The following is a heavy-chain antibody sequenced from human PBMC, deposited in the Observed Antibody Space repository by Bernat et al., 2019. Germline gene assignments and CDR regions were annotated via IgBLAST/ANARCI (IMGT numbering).Heavy chain of an antibody. CDR2: IKQDGSEK. J-gene: IGHJ4*02. CDR3: ARGAPLGGY. Sequence: EVQLVESGGGLVQPGGSLRLSCVASGFTFSNYWMNWVRHAPGKGLEWVANIKQDGSEKSYVDSVKGRFTISRDNAKNSLYLQMNGLRAEDTAVYYCARGAPLGGYWGQGTLVTVSS. D-gene: IGHD3-16*01. CDR1: GFTFSNYW. V-gene: IGHV3-7*03.